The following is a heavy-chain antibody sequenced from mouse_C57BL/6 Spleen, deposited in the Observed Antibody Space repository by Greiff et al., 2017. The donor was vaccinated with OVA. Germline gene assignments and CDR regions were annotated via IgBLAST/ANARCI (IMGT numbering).Heavy chain of an antibody. CDR2: IDPSDSYT. CDR3: ARSYYYGSSLYWYFDV. V-gene: IGHV1-69*01. J-gene: IGHJ1*03. Sequence: LQESGAELVMPGASVKLSCKASGYTFTSYWMHWVKQRPGQGLEWIGEIDPSDSYTNYNQKFKGKSTLTVDKSSSTAYMQLSSLTSEDSAVYYCARSYYYGSSLYWYFDVWGTGTTVTVSS. CDR1: GYTFTSYW. D-gene: IGHD1-1*01.